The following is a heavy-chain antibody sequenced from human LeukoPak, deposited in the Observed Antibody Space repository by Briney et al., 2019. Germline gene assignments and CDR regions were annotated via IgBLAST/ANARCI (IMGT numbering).Heavy chain of an antibody. Sequence: PGGSLRLSCAASGFTFSSYEMNWVRQAPGKGLEWVSYISSSGSTIYYADSVKGRFTISRDNSKNTLYLQMNSLRAEDTAVYYCAKDVAFDIWGQGTMVTVSS. CDR1: GFTFSSYE. CDR3: AKDVAFDI. J-gene: IGHJ3*02. CDR2: ISSSGSTI. V-gene: IGHV3-48*03.